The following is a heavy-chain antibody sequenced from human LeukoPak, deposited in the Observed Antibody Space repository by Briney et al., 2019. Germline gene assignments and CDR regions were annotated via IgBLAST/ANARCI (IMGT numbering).Heavy chain of an antibody. Sequence: SVKVFCKASGGTFSSYAISWVRQAPGQGLEWMGGIIPIFGTANYAQKFQGRVTITADKSTSTAYMELSSLRSEDTAVYYCARGNYYGSGSSLDYWGQGTLVTGSS. CDR1: GGTFSSYA. V-gene: IGHV1-69*06. D-gene: IGHD3-10*01. J-gene: IGHJ4*02. CDR3: ARGNYYGSGSSLDY. CDR2: IIPIFGTA.